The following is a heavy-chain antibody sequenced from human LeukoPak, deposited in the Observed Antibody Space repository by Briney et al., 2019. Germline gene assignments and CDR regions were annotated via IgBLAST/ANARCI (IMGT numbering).Heavy chain of an antibody. CDR1: GYSFTGYD. D-gene: IGHD3-22*01. V-gene: IGHV1-69*04. J-gene: IGHJ3*02. CDR2: IIPILGIA. CDR3: ARDSDYYDSSGYYTGRAFDI. Sequence: ASVKVSCKASGYSFTGYDMHWVRQAPGQGLEWMGRIIPILGIANYAQKFQGRVTITADKSTSTAYMELSSLRSEDTAVYYCARDSDYYDSSGYYTGRAFDIWGQGTMVTVSS.